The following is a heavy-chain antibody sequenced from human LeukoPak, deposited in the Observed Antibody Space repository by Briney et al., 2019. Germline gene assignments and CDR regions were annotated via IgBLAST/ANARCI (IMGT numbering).Heavy chain of an antibody. J-gene: IGHJ4*02. CDR2: ISGSGGST. D-gene: IGHD5-18*01. CDR3: ASSAWIQLWLPLDY. V-gene: IGHV3-23*01. Sequence: PGGSLRLSCAAFGFTFSSYAMSWVRQTPGKGLEWVSAISGSGGSTYYADSVKGRFTISRDNSKNTLYLQMNSLRAEDTAVYYCASSAWIQLWLPLDYWGQGTLVTVSS. CDR1: GFTFSSYA.